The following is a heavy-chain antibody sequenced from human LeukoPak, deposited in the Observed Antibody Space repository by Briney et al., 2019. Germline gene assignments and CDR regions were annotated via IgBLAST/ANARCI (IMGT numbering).Heavy chain of an antibody. CDR2: ISSSSSYI. Sequence: GGSLRLSCAASGSTFSSYSMNWVRQAPGKGLEWVSSISSSSSYIYYADSVKGRFTTSRDNAKNSLYLQMNSLRAEDTAVYYCARDLRDIVVVVAATLDYWGQGTLVTVSS. V-gene: IGHV3-21*01. CDR1: GSTFSSYS. CDR3: ARDLRDIVVVVAATLDY. D-gene: IGHD2-15*01. J-gene: IGHJ4*02.